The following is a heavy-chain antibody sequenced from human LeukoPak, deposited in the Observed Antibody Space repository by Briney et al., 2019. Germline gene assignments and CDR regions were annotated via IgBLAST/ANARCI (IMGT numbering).Heavy chain of an antibody. Sequence: GGSLRLSCAASGFTFSGSAMHWVRQASGKGLEWVGRIRSKVNSYATAYAASVKGRFTISRDDSKNTAYLQMNSLKTEDTAVYYCTRPDEYSSGWADYWGQGTLVTVSS. J-gene: IGHJ4*02. CDR3: TRPDEYSSGWADY. CDR2: IRSKVNSYAT. D-gene: IGHD6-19*01. CDR1: GFTFSGSA. V-gene: IGHV3-73*01.